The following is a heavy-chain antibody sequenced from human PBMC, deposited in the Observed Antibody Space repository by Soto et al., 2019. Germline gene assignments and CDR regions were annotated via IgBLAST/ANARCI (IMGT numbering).Heavy chain of an antibody. CDR2: IYWDDDK. D-gene: IGHD6-13*01. CDR1: GFSLSTSGVG. V-gene: IGHV2-5*02. Sequence: QITLKESVPTLVKPTPTLTLTCTFSGFSLSTSGVGVGWISQSPGKALEWLALIYWDDDKRYSPSLKSRLTITKDTSRNQVVLIMTNMDPVDTATYYCAHRRGISSWDNWFDPWGQGTMVTVSS. J-gene: IGHJ5*02. CDR3: AHRRGISSWDNWFDP.